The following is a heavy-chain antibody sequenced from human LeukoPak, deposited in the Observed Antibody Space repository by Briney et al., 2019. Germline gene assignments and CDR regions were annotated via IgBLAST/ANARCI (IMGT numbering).Heavy chain of an antibody. CDR2: IYSGGNT. J-gene: IGHJ4*02. CDR3: ARGGITMVRGVIVDFDF. V-gene: IGHV3-53*01. Sequence: GGSLRLSCAASGFTVSNNYMSWVRQAPGKGLEWVSAIYSGGNTYYADSVKGRFTISRDNSKNTLYLQMNSLRAEDTAVYYCARGGITMVRGVIVDFDFWGQGTLVTVSS. CDR1: GFTVSNNY. D-gene: IGHD3-10*01.